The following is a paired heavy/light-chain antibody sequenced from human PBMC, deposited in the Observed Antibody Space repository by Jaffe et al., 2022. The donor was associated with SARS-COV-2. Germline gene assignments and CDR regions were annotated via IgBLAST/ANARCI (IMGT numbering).Light chain of an antibody. CDR3: AAWDDSLSALV. J-gene: IGLJ3*02. V-gene: IGLV1-47*01. Sequence: QSVLTQPPSASGTPGQRVTISCSGSSSNIGSNNVYWYQQLPGTAPKLLTHGNNQRPSGVPDRFSGSKSGTSASLAISGLRSEDEADYYCAAWDDSLSALVFGGGTKLTVL. CDR1: SSNIGSNN. CDR2: GNN.
Heavy chain of an antibody. V-gene: IGHV3-73*02. D-gene: IGHD3-9*01. CDR2: IRSKAYNYAT. J-gene: IGHJ4*02. Sequence: EVQLVESGGGLVQPGGSLKLSCAASGFTLSGSAMHWVRQPSGKGLEWVGRIRSKAYNYATAYGASVKGRFTISRDDLENTAYLQMNSLKTEDTAVYYCICHDFLTDYNNKWGQGTLVTVSS. CDR3: ICHDFLTDYNNK. CDR1: GFTLSGSA.